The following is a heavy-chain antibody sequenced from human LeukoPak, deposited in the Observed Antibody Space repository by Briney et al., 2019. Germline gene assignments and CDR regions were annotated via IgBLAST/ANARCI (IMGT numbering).Heavy chain of an antibody. Sequence: PSQTLSLTCTVSGGSISSGSYYWSWLRQPAGKGLEWIGRIYTSGSTNYNPSLKSRVTISVDTSKNQFSLRLSSVTAADTAVYYCARQACKKGACFYYFDYHMDVWGKGTTVTISS. J-gene: IGHJ6*03. D-gene: IGHD2-21*02. CDR3: ARQACKKGACFYYFDYHMDV. CDR2: IYTSGST. V-gene: IGHV4-61*02. CDR1: GGSISSGSYY.